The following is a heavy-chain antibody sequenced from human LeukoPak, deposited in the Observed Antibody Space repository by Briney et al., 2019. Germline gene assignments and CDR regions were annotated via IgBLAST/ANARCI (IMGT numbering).Heavy chain of an antibody. Sequence: GRSLRLSCAASGFTYSSYGMHWVRQASGKGLEWVAVISYDGSNKYYADSVKGRFTISRDNSKNTLYLQMNSLRAEDTAVYYCAKGAYSSSMDVWGQGTTVTVSS. CDR2: ISYDGSNK. CDR1: GFTYSSYG. J-gene: IGHJ6*02. D-gene: IGHD6-13*01. V-gene: IGHV3-30*18. CDR3: AKGAYSSSMDV.